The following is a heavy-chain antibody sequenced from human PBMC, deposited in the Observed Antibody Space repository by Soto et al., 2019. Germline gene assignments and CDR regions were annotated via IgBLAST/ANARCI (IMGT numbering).Heavy chain of an antibody. CDR2: ISAYNGNT. CDR1: GYTFTSYG. Sequence: ASVKVSCKASGYTFTSYGISWVRQAPGQGLEWMGWISAYNGNTNYAQKLQGRVTMTTDTSTSTAYMELRSLRSDDTAVYYCARDAGVAAAGTRYYYYGMDVWGQGTTVTVSS. D-gene: IGHD6-13*01. J-gene: IGHJ6*02. CDR3: ARDAGVAAAGTRYYYYGMDV. V-gene: IGHV1-18*01.